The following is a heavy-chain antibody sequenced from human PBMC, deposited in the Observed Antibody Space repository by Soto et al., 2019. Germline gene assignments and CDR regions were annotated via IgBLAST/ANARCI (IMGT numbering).Heavy chain of an antibody. V-gene: IGHV5-51*01. J-gene: IGHJ3*02. Sequence: PGESLKISCKVSGYSFISYLIGWVRQMPGKGLEWMGIIYPGDSDTRYSPSFQGQVTISADKSISTAYLQWSSLKASYTAMYYCARHSSGHENDAFDIWGQGTMVTVSS. CDR3: ARHSSGHENDAFDI. CDR1: GYSFISYL. CDR2: IYPGDSDT. D-gene: IGHD3-22*01.